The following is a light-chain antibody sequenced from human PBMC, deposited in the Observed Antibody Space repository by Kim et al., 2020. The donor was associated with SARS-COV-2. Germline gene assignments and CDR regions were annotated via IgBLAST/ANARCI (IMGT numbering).Light chain of an antibody. CDR1: SLRSYY. J-gene: IGLJ2*01. CDR2: GKN. Sequence: SSEMTQDTAVSVALGQTVSITCQGDSLRSYYATWYQQKPGQAPILVIYGKNNRPSGIPDRFSGSSSGNTASLTITGTQAGDEADYYCNSRDCNYNVVFGG. V-gene: IGLV3-19*01. CDR3: NSRDCNYNVV.